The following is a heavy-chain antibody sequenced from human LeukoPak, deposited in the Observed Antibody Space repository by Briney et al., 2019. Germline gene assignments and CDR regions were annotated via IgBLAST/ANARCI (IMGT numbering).Heavy chain of an antibody. J-gene: IGHJ6*02. V-gene: IGHV3-11*01. Sequence: GGSLRLSCVGSGFTFSDAWMSWVRQAPGKGLEWVSYITYSGNTIHYADSVKGRFTISRENGKNSLYLQMNSLRAEDTAVYYCARSIGLTGGGVDVWGQGTTVTVSS. CDR2: ITYSGNTI. D-gene: IGHD3-9*01. CDR1: GFTFSDAW. CDR3: ARSIGLTGGGVDV.